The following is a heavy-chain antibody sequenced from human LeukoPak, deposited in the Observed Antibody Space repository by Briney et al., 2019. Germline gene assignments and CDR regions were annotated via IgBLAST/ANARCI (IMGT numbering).Heavy chain of an antibody. D-gene: IGHD6-19*01. Sequence: ASVKVSCKASGYTFTSYGISWVRQAPGQGLEWMGWISAYNGNTNYAQKLQGRVTMTTDTSTSTAYMELRSLRSDDTAVYYCARTMQQWLVDAAGGDYWGQGTLVTVST. V-gene: IGHV1-18*01. CDR3: ARTMQQWLVDAAGGDY. CDR2: ISAYNGNT. J-gene: IGHJ4*02. CDR1: GYTFTSYG.